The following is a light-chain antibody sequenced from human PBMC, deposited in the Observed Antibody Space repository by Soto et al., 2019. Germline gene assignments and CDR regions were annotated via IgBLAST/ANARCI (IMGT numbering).Light chain of an antibody. Sequence: AIQMTQSPSSLSASLGDRVIIPSRASQGIGNALGWYQQKPGKPPKVLIYGASNLQSGVPPRFSGSGCGTDFTLAISSLQHEDSATYYCLQDINYPWTFGQGTKVDIK. V-gene: IGKV1-6*01. J-gene: IGKJ1*01. CDR2: GAS. CDR1: QGIGNA. CDR3: LQDINYPWT.